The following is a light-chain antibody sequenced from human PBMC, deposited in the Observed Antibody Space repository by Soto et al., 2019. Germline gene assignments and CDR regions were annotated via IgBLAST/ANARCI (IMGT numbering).Light chain of an antibody. CDR1: SSDVGGYNY. J-gene: IGLJ2*01. CDR3: SSYTSSSTLV. Sequence: QSALTQPASVSGSPGQSITISCTGTSSDVGGYNYVSWYQQHPGKAPKLMIYEVSNRPSGVSNRFSGSKSGNTASLTISGLQAEDEADYYCSSYTSSSTLVLGGGTQLTV. V-gene: IGLV2-14*01. CDR2: EVS.